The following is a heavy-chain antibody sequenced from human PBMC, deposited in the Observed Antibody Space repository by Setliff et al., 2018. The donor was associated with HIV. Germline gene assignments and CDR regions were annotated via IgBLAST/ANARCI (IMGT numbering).Heavy chain of an antibody. D-gene: IGHD6-19*01. CDR3: ARDRSSGWSKDWFDT. CDR2: IYISVST. V-gene: IGHV4-4*07. CDR1: GGSISSYY. Sequence: SLTCTVSGGSISSYYCSWIRQPAGKGPEWIGHIYISVSTNYNPSFNSRVTMSVDMSKNQFSLRLTSVTAADTAMYHCARDRSSGWSKDWFDTWGQGTLVTVSS. J-gene: IGHJ5*02.